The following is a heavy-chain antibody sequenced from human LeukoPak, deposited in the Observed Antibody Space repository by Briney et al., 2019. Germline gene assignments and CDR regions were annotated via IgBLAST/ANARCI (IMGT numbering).Heavy chain of an antibody. CDR3: AKSEDLTPTDYYYYGMDV. V-gene: IGHV3-23*01. J-gene: IGHJ6*02. D-gene: IGHD4-11*01. CDR2: ISGSGGST. Sequence: GGSLRLSCAASGFTFSSYSMNWVRQAPGKGLEWVSAISGSGGSTYYADSVKGRFTISRDNSKNTLYLQMNSLRAEDTAVYYCAKSEDLTPTDYYYYGMDVWGQGTTVTVSS. CDR1: GFTFSSYS.